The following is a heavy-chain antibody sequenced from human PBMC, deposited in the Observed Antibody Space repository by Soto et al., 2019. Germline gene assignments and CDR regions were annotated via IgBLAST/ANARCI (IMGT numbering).Heavy chain of an antibody. CDR1: GFTFSSYS. D-gene: IGHD6-13*01. CDR2: ISSSSSYI. Sequence: GGSLRLSCAASGFTFSSYSMNWVRQAPGKGLEWVSSISSSSSYIYYADSVKGRFTISRDNAKNSLYLQMNSLRAENTAVYYCAREGYSSSWHNFYYYYGMDVWGQGTLVTVSS. J-gene: IGHJ6*02. CDR3: AREGYSSSWHNFYYYYGMDV. V-gene: IGHV3-21*01.